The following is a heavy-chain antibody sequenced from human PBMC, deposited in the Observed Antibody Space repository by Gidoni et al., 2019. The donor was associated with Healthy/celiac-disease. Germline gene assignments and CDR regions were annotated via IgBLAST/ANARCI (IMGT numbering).Heavy chain of an antibody. J-gene: IGHJ6*02. CDR3: ARAGEVSGSYYPWYYYYGMDV. Sequence: QVQLQQSGPGLVKPSQTLSLTCAISGDSASTHRAAWNWIRQSPSRGLEWLGRTYSRAKWYNDDAVSVKSRITISPDTSKNQFSLQLNSVTPEDTAVYYCARAGEVSGSYYPWYYYYGMDVWGQGTTVTVSS. CDR1: GDSASTHRAA. V-gene: IGHV6-1*01. CDR2: TYSRAKWYN. D-gene: IGHD1-26*01.